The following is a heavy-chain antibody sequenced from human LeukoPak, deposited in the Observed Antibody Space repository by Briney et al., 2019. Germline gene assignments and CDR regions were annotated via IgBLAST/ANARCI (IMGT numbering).Heavy chain of an antibody. V-gene: IGHV3-48*04. J-gene: IGHJ4*02. CDR2: ISSSSSTI. Sequence: PGGSLRLSCAASGFTFSSYSMNWVRQAPGKGLEWVSYISSSSSTIYYADSVKGRFTISRDNAKNSLYLQMNSLRAEDTAVYYCARATYGSGSFYFDYWGQGTLVTVSS. CDR1: GFTFSSYS. CDR3: ARATYGSGSFYFDY. D-gene: IGHD3-10*01.